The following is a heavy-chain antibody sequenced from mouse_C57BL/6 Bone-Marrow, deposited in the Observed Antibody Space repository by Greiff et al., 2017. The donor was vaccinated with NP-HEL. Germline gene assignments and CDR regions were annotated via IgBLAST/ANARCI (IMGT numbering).Heavy chain of an antibody. CDR3: ARVEPCAMDY. CDR1: GYSITSGYF. Sequence: EVHLVESGPGLVKPSQSLSLTCSVTGYSITSGYFWNWIRQFPGNQLEWMGFISYDGSNNYNPSLKNRIPITRDTSKNQFFRKLNSVTTEDTATYYCARVEPCAMDYWGQGTSVTVSS. CDR2: ISYDGSN. V-gene: IGHV3-6*01. J-gene: IGHJ4*01.